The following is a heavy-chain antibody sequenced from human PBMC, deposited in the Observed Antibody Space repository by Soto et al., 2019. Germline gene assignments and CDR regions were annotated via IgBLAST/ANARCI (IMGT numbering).Heavy chain of an antibody. J-gene: IGHJ4*02. D-gene: IGHD3-10*01. CDR1: GFTFSSYS. V-gene: IGHV3-48*02. CDR2: ISSSSSTI. CDR3: ARGSGSYTADFDY. Sequence: EVQLVESGGGLVQPGGSLRLSCAASGFTFSSYSMNWVRQAPGKWLEWVSYISSSSSTIYYAASVKGRFTIYIDNAKNSMYLQMNRLRDEDTAVYYCARGSGSYTADFDYWGQGTLVTVSS.